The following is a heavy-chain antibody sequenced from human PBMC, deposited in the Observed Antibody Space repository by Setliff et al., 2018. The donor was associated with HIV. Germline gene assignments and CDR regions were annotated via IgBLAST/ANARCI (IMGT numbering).Heavy chain of an antibody. CDR2: TSHSGKT. J-gene: IGHJ4*02. CDR3: VTSSSWSSRLNF. Sequence: ASETLSLTCAVYGGPLSGHYWSWIRQHPGQGLEWIGETSHSGKTNYKPSLKSRVTISVDTSKNQFSLKLTSVTAADTAVYYCVTSSSWSSRLNFWGPGMLVTVSS. V-gene: IGHV4-34*01. D-gene: IGHD2-2*01. CDR1: GGPLSGHY.